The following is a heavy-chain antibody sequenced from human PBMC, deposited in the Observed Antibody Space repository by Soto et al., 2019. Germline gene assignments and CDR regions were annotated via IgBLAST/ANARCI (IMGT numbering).Heavy chain of an antibody. CDR2: IDPSDSYT. CDR1: GYSFTSYW. CDR3: ARHGRDYYDSSSSAFDI. V-gene: IGHV5-10-1*01. Sequence: GESLKISCKGSGYSFTSYWISWVRQMPGKGLEWMGRIDPSDSYTNYSPSFQGHVTISADKSISTAYLQWSSLKASDTAMYYCARHGRDYYDSSSSAFDIWGQGTMVTVSS. D-gene: IGHD3-22*01. J-gene: IGHJ3*02.